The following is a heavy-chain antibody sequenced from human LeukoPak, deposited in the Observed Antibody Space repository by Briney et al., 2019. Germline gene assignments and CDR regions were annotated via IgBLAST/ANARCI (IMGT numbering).Heavy chain of an antibody. J-gene: IGHJ6*02. D-gene: IGHD2-21*01. V-gene: IGHV4-59*01. CDR1: GGSISSYY. CDR3: ARAGYYRARLYYYGMDV. Sequence: PSETLTLTCTVSGGSISSYYWSWIRQPPGKGLEWIGYIYYSGSTNYNPSLKSRVTISVDTSKNQFSLKLSSVTAADTAVYYCARAGYYRARLYYYGMDVWGQGTTVTVSS. CDR2: IYYSGST.